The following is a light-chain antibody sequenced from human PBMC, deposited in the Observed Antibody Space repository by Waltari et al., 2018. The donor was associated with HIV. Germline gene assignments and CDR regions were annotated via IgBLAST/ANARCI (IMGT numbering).Light chain of an antibody. J-gene: IGKJ1*01. CDR2: GAS. V-gene: IGKV3-15*01. Sequence: EIVLTQSPATLSVSPGERATRSCRASQSVSNYLAWYQQKPGQAPRLLIYGASTRATAIPARFSGSGAGTDFTLTISSLQSEDFAVYYCQQYKNWPPWTFGQGTKVEF. CDR1: QSVSNY. CDR3: QQYKNWPPWT.